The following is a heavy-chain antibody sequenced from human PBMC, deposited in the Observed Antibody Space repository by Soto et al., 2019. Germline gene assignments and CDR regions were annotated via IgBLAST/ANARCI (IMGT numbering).Heavy chain of an antibody. V-gene: IGHV1-69*01. J-gene: IGHJ6*02. CDR1: GGTFSSYA. CDR2: IIPIFGTA. CDR3: ARDREVVVPAVIRGVYYYYYGMDV. D-gene: IGHD2-2*01. Sequence: QVQLVQSGAEVKKPGSSVKVSCKASGGTFSSYAISWVRQAPGQGLEWMGGIIPIFGTANYAQKFQGRVTITADESTSTDYMELSSLRSEDTAVYYCARDREVVVPAVIRGVYYYYYGMDVWGQGTTVTVSS.